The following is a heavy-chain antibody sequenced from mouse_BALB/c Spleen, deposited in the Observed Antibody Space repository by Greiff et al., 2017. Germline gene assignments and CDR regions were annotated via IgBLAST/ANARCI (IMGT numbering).Heavy chain of an antibody. J-gene: IGHJ1*01. V-gene: IGHV1-4*01. CDR2: INPSSGYT. Sequence: QVQLQQSGAELARPGASVKMSCKASGYTFTSYTMHWVKQRPGQGLEWIGYINPSSGYTNYNQKFKDKATLTADKSSSTAYIQLSSLTSEDSAVYYCARCYYGWYFDVWGAGTTVTVSS. CDR3: ARCYYGWYFDV. D-gene: IGHD1-1*01. CDR1: GYTFTSYT.